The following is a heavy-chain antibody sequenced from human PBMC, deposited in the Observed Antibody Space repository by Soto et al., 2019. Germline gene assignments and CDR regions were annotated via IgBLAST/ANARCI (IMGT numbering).Heavy chain of an antibody. J-gene: IGHJ6*02. CDR2: IYYSGST. CDR1: GGSISSYY. Sequence: SETLSLTCTVSGGSISSYYWSWIRQPPGKGLEWIGYIYYSGSTNYNPSLKSRVTISVDTSKNQFSLKLSSVTAADTAVYYCARGYCSGGSCPPDYYYYGMDVWGQGTTVTVSS. V-gene: IGHV4-59*01. CDR3: ARGYCSGGSCPPDYYYYGMDV. D-gene: IGHD2-15*01.